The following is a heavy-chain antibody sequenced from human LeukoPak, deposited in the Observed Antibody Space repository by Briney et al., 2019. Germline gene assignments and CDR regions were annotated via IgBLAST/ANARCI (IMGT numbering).Heavy chain of an antibody. V-gene: IGHV4-39*01. CDR2: IYYSGST. D-gene: IGHD6-13*01. Sequence: PSETLSLTCTVSGGSISSSSYYWGWIRQPPGNGLECIGSIYYSGSTYYNPSLKSRVTISVDTSKNQFSLKVSSVTAADTAVYYCARRLAAAGTRLLWHDYWGQGTLVTVSS. J-gene: IGHJ4*02. CDR3: ARRLAAAGTRLLWHDY. CDR1: GGSISSSSYY.